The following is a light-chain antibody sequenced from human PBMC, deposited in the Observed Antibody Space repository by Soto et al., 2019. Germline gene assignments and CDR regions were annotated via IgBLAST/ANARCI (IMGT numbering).Light chain of an antibody. J-gene: IGKJ2*01. CDR2: GAS. V-gene: IGKV3-15*01. CDR1: QSVNSN. CDR3: QQYNTWPAYT. Sequence: EIVMTQSPATLSVSPGERATLSCRASQSVNSNLAWYQHKPGQAPRLLIYGASTRDTGFPARFSGSGSGTDFTLPITSLQSEDSAVYFCQQYNTWPAYTFGQGTKLEI.